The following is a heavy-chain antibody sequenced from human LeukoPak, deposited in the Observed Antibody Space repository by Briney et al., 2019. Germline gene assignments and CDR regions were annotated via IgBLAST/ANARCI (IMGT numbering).Heavy chain of an antibody. J-gene: IGHJ4*02. CDR1: GYTFTSYY. D-gene: IGHD6-13*01. Sequence: ASVKVSCKASGYTFTSYYMHWVRQAPGQGLEWMGMINPSGGSTSYAQKFQGRVTMTRDTSTSTVYMELSSLRSEDTAVYYCARDLMGIAYRGAFYYWGQGTLVTVSS. CDR2: INPSGGST. V-gene: IGHV1-46*01. CDR3: ARDLMGIAYRGAFYY.